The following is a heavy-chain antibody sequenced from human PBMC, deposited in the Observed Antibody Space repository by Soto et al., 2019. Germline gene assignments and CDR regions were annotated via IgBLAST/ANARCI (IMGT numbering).Heavy chain of an antibody. V-gene: IGHV3-33*01. CDR3: ARGGYDYVWGSYNY. D-gene: IGHD3-16*01. J-gene: IGHJ4*02. CDR1: GFTFSSYG. CDR2: IWYDGSNK. Sequence: QVQLVESGGGVVQPGRSLRLSCAASGFTFSSYGMHWVRQAPGKGLEWVAVIWYDGSNKYYADSVKGRFSISRDKSKNTLYLQMNSLRAEDTAVYYCARGGYDYVWGSYNYWGQGTMVTVSS.